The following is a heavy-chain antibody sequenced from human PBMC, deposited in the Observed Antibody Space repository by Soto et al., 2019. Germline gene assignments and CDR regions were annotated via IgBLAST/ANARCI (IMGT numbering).Heavy chain of an antibody. CDR3: VRGDNWNDEASDY. CDR1: GFMFSNHG. D-gene: IGHD1-1*01. CDR2: IWSDGNNR. Sequence: QVQLVESGGGVVQPGRSLRLSCAASGFMFSNHGMHWVRQAPGKGLEWVAVIWSDGNNRYYADSVKGRFTISRDNSKNTLYLKMNSLRAEDTAGYYCVRGDNWNDEASDYWGQGTLVTVSS. J-gene: IGHJ4*02. V-gene: IGHV3-33*01.